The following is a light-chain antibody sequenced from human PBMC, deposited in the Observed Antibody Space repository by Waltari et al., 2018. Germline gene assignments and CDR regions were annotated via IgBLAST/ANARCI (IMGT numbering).Light chain of an antibody. CDR1: SSAVGSYNL. CDR2: EDS. Sequence: QSALTQPASVSGSPGQSITISCTGTSSAVGSYNLVSWYQQHPGKAPKLMIYEDSKRPSGVSNRFSGSKSGNTDSLTISGLQAEDEANYYCCSYAGSSIWVFGGGTELTVL. J-gene: IGLJ3*02. V-gene: IGLV2-23*01. CDR3: CSYAGSSIWV.